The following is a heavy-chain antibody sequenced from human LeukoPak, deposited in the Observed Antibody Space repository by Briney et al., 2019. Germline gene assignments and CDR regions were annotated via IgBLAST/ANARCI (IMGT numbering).Heavy chain of an antibody. V-gene: IGHV1-69*13. J-gene: IGHJ4*02. CDR3: ARGYCSSTSCYGFGY. D-gene: IGHD2-2*01. CDR1: GGTFSSYA. CDR2: IIPIFGTA. Sequence: SVKVSCKASGGTFSSYAISWVRQAPGQGLEWMGGIIPIFGTANYAQKFQGRVTITADESTSTAYMELSSLRSEDTAVYYCARGYCSSTSCYGFGYWGQGTLVTVSS.